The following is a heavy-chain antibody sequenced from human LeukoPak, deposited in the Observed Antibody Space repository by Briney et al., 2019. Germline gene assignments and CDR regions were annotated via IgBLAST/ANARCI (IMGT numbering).Heavy chain of an antibody. V-gene: IGHV4-59*01. CDR2: INYSGST. J-gene: IGHJ4*02. CDR1: GGSISSYY. CDR3: ARGGYYWDN. Sequence: ASETLSLTCSVSGGSISSYYWSWIRQPPGKGPEWIGYINYSGSTNYNPSLKSRVTISLDASKRQVSLKVNSVTAADTAVYYCARGGYYWDNWGQGTLVTVSS.